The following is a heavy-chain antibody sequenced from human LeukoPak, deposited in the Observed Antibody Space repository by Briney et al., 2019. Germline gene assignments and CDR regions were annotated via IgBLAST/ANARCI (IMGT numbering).Heavy chain of an antibody. CDR2: ITGSGGST. J-gene: IGHJ2*01. Sequence: PGGSLRLSCAASGSTFSSYAMSWVRQAPGKGLEWVSTITGSGGSTYYADSVKGRFTISRDNSKNTLYLQMNSLRAEDTAVYYCAKDTASSWWYFDLWGRGTLVTVSS. D-gene: IGHD5-18*01. CDR3: AKDTASSWWYFDL. V-gene: IGHV3-23*01. CDR1: GSTFSSYA.